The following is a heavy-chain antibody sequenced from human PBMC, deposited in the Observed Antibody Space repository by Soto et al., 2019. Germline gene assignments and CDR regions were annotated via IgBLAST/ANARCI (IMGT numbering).Heavy chain of an antibody. CDR2: VSHDGRNT. CDR3: AKGVRQWLVTSDFNY. D-gene: IGHD6-19*01. J-gene: IGHJ4*02. Sequence: VQLVESGGGVVQPGRSLRLSCAASGFTFSDYAMHWVRQAPGKGLEWVAVVSHDGRNTHYADSVKGRFTISRDSSKNTVSLEMTSPRAEDTAVYYCAKGVRQWLVTSDFNYWGQGALVTVSS. V-gene: IGHV3-30*18. CDR1: GFTFSDYA.